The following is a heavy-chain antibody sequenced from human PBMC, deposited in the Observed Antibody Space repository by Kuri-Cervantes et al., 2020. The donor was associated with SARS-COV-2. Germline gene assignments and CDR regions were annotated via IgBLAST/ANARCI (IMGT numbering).Heavy chain of an antibody. CDR1: GYTFNNYG. CDR3: ARDRDYYYSGGY. J-gene: IGHJ4*02. Sequence: ASVKVSCKASGYTFNNYGISWVRQAPGQGLEWMGWISANNGNTNYAQKLQGRVTMTTDTYTSTAYMELKSLTSDDTAGYYCARDRDYYYSGGYWGQGTLVTVSS. V-gene: IGHV1-18*04. CDR2: ISANNGNT. D-gene: IGHD2-21*02.